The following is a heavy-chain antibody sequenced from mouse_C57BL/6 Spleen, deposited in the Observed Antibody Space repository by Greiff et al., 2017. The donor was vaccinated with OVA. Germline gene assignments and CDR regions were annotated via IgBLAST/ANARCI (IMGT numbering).Heavy chain of an antibody. CDR3: ARGGYDDGYAMDY. CDR2: LLPGSGST. D-gene: IGHD2-2*01. V-gene: IGHV1-9*01. J-gene: IGHJ4*01. Sequence: VQLQQSGAELMKPGASVKLSCKATGYTFTGYWIEWVKQRPGHGLEWIGELLPGSGSTNYTEKFKGKATFTADTSSNTADMQLSSLTTEDSAIYYCARGGYDDGYAMDYWGQGTSVTVSS. CDR1: GYTFTGYW.